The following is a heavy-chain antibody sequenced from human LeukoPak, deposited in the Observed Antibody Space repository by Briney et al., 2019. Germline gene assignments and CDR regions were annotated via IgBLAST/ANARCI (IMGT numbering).Heavy chain of an antibody. D-gene: IGHD5-18*01. CDR1: GFTFSTYD. CDR3: AKDGIQGGDY. Sequence: GGSLRLSCAASGFTFSTYDMNWVRQAPGKGLEWVAFIRYDGSNKYYADSVKGRFTISRDNSKNTLYLQMNSLRAEDTAVYYCAKDGIQGGDYWGQGTLVTVSS. CDR2: IRYDGSNK. J-gene: IGHJ4*02. V-gene: IGHV3-30*02.